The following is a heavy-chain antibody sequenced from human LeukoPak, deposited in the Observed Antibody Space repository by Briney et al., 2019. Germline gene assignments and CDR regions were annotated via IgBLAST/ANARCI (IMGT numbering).Heavy chain of an antibody. CDR2: MNTNSGNT. J-gene: IGHJ4*02. CDR3: ARRRGYSSYFDY. CDR1: GYTFTKYD. V-gene: IGHV1-8*01. Sequence: ASVTVSFKASGYTFTKYDINWVRQAAGQGGEWMGWMNTNSGNTGYAQKFQGRVTMTRNTSISTAYMELSSLRSEDTAVYYCARRRGYSSYFDYWGQGTLVTVSS. D-gene: IGHD5-18*01.